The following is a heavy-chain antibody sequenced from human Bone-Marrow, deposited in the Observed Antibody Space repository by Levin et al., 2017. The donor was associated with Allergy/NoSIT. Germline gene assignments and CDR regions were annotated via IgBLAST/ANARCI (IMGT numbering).Heavy chain of an antibody. J-gene: IGHJ6*02. CDR2: ISGNGGNT. D-gene: IGHD3-3*01. V-gene: IGHV3-23*01. Sequence: LSLTCAASGFTFRTYAMNWVRQAPGKGLEWVSVISGNGGNTFFADSVKGRFTISRDNSKNTLYLHMNSLSAEDTAVYYCARDIGGEGFYYGLDVWGQGTTVTVSS. CDR1: GFTFRTYA. CDR3: ARDIGGEGFYYGLDV.